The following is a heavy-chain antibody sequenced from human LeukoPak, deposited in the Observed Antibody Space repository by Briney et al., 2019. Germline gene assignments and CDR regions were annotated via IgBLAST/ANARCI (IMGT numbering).Heavy chain of an antibody. CDR3: AREDYGGNSEYFQH. Sequence: SETLTLTCAVYGGSFSGYYWSWIRQPPGKGLEWIGEINHSGSTNYNPSLKSRVTISVDTSKNQFSLKLSSVTAADTAVYYCAREDYGGNSEYFQHWGQGTLVTVSS. CDR2: INHSGST. CDR1: GGSFSGYY. J-gene: IGHJ1*01. D-gene: IGHD4-23*01. V-gene: IGHV4-34*01.